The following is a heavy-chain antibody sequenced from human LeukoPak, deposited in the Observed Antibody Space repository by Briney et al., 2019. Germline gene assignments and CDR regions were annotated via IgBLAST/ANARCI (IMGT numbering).Heavy chain of an antibody. CDR2: INHSGST. D-gene: IGHD6-13*01. Sequence: KPSETLSLTCAVYGGSFSGYYWSWIRQPPGKGLEWIGEINHSGSTNYNPSLKSRVTISVDTSKNQFSLKLSSVTAADTAVYYCARDKGIAAAGDKYYFDYWGQGTLVTVSS. V-gene: IGHV4-34*01. CDR3: ARDKGIAAAGDKYYFDY. J-gene: IGHJ4*02. CDR1: GGSFSGYY.